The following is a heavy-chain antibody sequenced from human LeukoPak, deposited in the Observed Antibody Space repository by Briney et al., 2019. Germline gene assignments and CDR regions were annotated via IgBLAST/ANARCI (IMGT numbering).Heavy chain of an antibody. V-gene: IGHV1-24*01. D-gene: IGHD6-19*01. Sequence: ASVKVSCKVSGYTLTELSMHWVRQTPGKGLEWMGGFDPEYGETIYSQKFQGRVTMTEDTSTDTAYMELSSLRSEDTAVYYCARAANGYSSGWYDYWGQGTLVTVSS. CDR3: ARAANGYSSGWYDY. CDR2: FDPEYGET. CDR1: GYTLTELS. J-gene: IGHJ4*02.